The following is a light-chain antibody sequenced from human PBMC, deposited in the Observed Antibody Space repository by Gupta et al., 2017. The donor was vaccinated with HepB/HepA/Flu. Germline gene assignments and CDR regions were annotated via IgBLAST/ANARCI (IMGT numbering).Light chain of an antibody. CDR2: DTF. CDR3: HHDGSSPLT. Sequence: IVLTQSPGTLSLSPGEGATLSCRASQSVAIRLAWYQQKPGQTPRLLIYDTFTRATGIPDRFSDSGSGTDFTLTISRLEPEDFAVYYCHHDGSSPLTFGGGTKVEIK. J-gene: IGKJ4*01. CDR1: QSVAIR. V-gene: IGKV3-20*01.